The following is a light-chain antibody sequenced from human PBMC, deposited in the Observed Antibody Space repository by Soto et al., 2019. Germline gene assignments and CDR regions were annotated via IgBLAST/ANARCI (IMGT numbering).Light chain of an antibody. Sequence: QSALTQPASVSGSPGQSITISCTGTSSDIGVYNYVSWYQQHPGKAPKLVICEVSNRPSGVYSRFSGSKSGNTASLTISGLRAEDEADYYCTSFTTTNIWVFGGGTQLTVL. V-gene: IGLV2-14*01. CDR3: TSFTTTNIWV. J-gene: IGLJ3*02. CDR1: SSDIGVYNY. CDR2: EVS.